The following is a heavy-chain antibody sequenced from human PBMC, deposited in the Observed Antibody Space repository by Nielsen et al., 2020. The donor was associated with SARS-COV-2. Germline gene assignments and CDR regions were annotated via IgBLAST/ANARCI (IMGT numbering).Heavy chain of an antibody. CDR3: AKFLWFGELSDIYFDY. J-gene: IGHJ4*02. D-gene: IGHD3-10*01. V-gene: IGHV3-23*01. CDR2: ITSSGANS. CDR1: GFPFSSYA. Sequence: GESLQHSCAASGFPFSSYAMNWVRQAPGKRLEWVSGITSSGANSYYADSVKGRFTISRDNSKNTLYLQMNRLRAEDTALYYCAKFLWFGELSDIYFDYWGQGTLVTVSS.